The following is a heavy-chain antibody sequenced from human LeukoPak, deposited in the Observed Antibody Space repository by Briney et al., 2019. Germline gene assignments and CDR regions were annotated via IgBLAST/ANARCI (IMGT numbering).Heavy chain of an antibody. Sequence: SETLSLTCTVSGGSISSSSYYWGWIRQPPGKGLEWIGYIYYSGSTYYNPSLKSRVTMSVDTSKNQFSLTVNSVTAADAAVYYCARDSSGSGLAWFDPWGQGTLVTVSS. CDR2: IYYSGST. CDR1: GGSISSSSYY. J-gene: IGHJ5*02. V-gene: IGHV4-31*03. CDR3: ARDSSGSGLAWFDP. D-gene: IGHD6-19*01.